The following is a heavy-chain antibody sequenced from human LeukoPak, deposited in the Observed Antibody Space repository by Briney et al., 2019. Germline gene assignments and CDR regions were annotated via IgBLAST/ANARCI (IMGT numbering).Heavy chain of an antibody. CDR3: ARGTVTMVDY. D-gene: IGHD3-10*01. CDR2: IYSGGST. CDR1: GFTFSNAW. V-gene: IGHV3-66*01. Sequence: GGSLRLSCAASGFTFSNAWMSWVRQAPGRGLEWVSVIYSGGSTYYADSVKGRFTISRDNSKNTLFLQMNSPRAGDTAVYYCARGTVTMVDYWGQGTLVTVSS. J-gene: IGHJ4*02.